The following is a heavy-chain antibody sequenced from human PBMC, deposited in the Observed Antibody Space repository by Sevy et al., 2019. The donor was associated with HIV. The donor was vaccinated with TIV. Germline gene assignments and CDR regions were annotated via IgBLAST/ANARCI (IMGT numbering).Heavy chain of an antibody. D-gene: IGHD2-2*01. CDR1: GFTFSSYG. CDR2: IWYDGSNK. CDR3: ARDSCCSRTSWHLGYYGMDV. J-gene: IGHJ6*02. Sequence: GGSLRLSCAASGFTFSSYGMHWVRQAPGKGLEWVAVIWYDGSNKYYADSVKGRFNISRDNSKNTLYLQMNSLRAEDTAVYYCARDSCCSRTSWHLGYYGMDVWGQGTTVTVSS. V-gene: IGHV3-33*01.